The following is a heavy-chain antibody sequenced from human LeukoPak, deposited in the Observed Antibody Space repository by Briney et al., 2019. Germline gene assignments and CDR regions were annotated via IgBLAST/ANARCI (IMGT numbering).Heavy chain of an antibody. J-gene: IGHJ6*02. Sequence: PSQTLSLTCAVSGGSISSGGYSWSWIRQPPGKGLEWIGYIYYSGSTNYNPSLKSRVTISVDTSKNQFSLKLSSVTAADTAVYYCASNYDFWSGYYTGPYGMDVWGQGTTVTVSS. V-gene: IGHV4-61*08. CDR3: ASNYDFWSGYYTGPYGMDV. D-gene: IGHD3-3*01. CDR1: GGSISSGGYS. CDR2: IYYSGST.